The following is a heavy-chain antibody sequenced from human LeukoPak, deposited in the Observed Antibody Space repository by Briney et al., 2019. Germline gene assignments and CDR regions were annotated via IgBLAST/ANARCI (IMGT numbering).Heavy chain of an antibody. J-gene: IGHJ4*02. Sequence: ASVKVSCKASGYTFTGYYMHWVRQDPGQGLEWMGWINPNSGGTNYAQNFQGRVTMTRDTSISTAYMELSRLRSDDTAVYSCARGSAGTTFIAYWGQGTLVTVSS. CDR3: ARGSAGTTFIAY. CDR1: GYTFTGYY. V-gene: IGHV1-2*02. CDR2: INPNSGGT. D-gene: IGHD1-7*01.